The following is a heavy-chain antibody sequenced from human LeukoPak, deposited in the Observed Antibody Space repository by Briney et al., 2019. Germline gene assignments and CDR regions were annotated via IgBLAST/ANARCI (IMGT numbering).Heavy chain of an antibody. CDR3: ARALAAAGTVDY. V-gene: IGHV4-59*01. CDR1: GGSISSYY. Sequence: SETLSLTCTVSGGSISSYYWSWIRQPPGKGLEWIGNIYYSGSTNYNPSLKSRVTISVDTSKNQFSLKLSSVTAADTAVYYCARALAAAGTVDYWGQGTLVTVSS. CDR2: IYYSGST. J-gene: IGHJ4*02. D-gene: IGHD6-13*01.